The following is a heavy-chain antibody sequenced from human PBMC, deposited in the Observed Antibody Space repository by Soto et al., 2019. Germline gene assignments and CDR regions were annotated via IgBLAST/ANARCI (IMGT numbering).Heavy chain of an antibody. V-gene: IGHV3-30*04. CDR2: ISYDGSNK. D-gene: IGHD4-17*01. CDR1: GFTFSIYA. CDR3: AREIEDYGDYWYYLDS. Sequence: QVQLVESGGGVVQPGRSLRLSCAASGFTFSIYAMHWVRQAPGKGLEWVAVISYDGSNKYYADSVKGRFTISRDNSKNTLNLQMNCLRAEDTAVYNWAREIEDYGDYWYYLDSWGQGTLVTVSS. J-gene: IGHJ4*02.